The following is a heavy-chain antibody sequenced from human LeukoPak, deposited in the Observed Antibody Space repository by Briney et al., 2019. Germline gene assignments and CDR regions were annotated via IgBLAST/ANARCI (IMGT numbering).Heavy chain of an antibody. D-gene: IGHD2-15*01. J-gene: IGHJ4*02. CDR3: ARDRYCSGGSCYEFDY. CDR1: GFTFSDYH. V-gene: IGHV3-11*04. Sequence: GGSLRLSCAASGFTFSDYHMSWIRQASGKGLEWVSYVSSSGGTISYADSVKGRFTISRDNAKNSLYLQMNSLRAEDTAVYYCARDRYCSGGSCYEFDYWGQGTLVTVSS. CDR2: VSSSGGTI.